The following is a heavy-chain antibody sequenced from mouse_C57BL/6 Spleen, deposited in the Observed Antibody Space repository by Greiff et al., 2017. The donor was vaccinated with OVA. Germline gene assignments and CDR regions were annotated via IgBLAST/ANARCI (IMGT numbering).Heavy chain of an antibody. D-gene: IGHD4-1*02. V-gene: IGHV5-17*01. CDR3: ARDQLASFAY. J-gene: IGHJ3*01. CDR2: ISSGSSTI. CDR1: GFTFSDYG. Sequence: EVKVVESGGGLVKPGGSLKLSCAASGFTFSDYGMHWVRQAPEKGLEWVAYISSGSSTIYYADTVKGRFTISRDNAKNTLFLQMTSLRSEDTAMYYCARDQLASFAYWGQGTLVTVSA.